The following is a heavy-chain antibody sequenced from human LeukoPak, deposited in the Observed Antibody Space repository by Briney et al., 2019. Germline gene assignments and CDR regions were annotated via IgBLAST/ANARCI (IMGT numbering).Heavy chain of an antibody. D-gene: IGHD3-22*01. Sequence: SETLSLTCTVSGGSIGSSSYYWGWIRQPPGKGLEWIGSIYYSGSTYYNPSLKSRVTISVDTSKNQFSLKLSSVTAADTAVYYCARAQITMIVEYYFDYWGQGTLVTVSS. CDR1: GGSIGSSSYY. CDR2: IYYSGST. V-gene: IGHV4-39*01. J-gene: IGHJ4*02. CDR3: ARAQITMIVEYYFDY.